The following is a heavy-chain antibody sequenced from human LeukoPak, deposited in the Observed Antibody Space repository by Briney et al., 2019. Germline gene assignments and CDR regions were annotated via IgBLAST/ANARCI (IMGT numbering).Heavy chain of an antibody. CDR2: ISGSGGST. CDR1: GFTFSSYA. Sequence: PGGSLRLSCAASGFTFSSYAMSWVRQAPGKGLEWVSAISGSGGSTYYADSVKGRFTISRDNAKNALYLRMNSLRAEDTAVYYCARPGYSTSWPSAFDYWGQGALVIVSS. D-gene: IGHD2-2*01. J-gene: IGHJ4*02. V-gene: IGHV3-23*01. CDR3: ARPGYSTSWPSAFDY.